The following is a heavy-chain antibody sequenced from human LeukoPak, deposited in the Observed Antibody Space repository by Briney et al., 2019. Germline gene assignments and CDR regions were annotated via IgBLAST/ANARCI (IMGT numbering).Heavy chain of an antibody. CDR1: GYTFTGYY. CDR2: INPNSGGT. J-gene: IGHJ6*02. CDR3: ARDLQLGEYYYYGMDV. Sequence: GASVKVSCKASGYTFTGYYMHWVRQAPGQGLEWMGWINPNSGGTNYAQKFQGWVTMTRDTSISTAYMELSRLRSDDTAVYYCARDLQLGEYYYYGMDVWGQGTTVTVSS. V-gene: IGHV1-2*04. D-gene: IGHD1-1*01.